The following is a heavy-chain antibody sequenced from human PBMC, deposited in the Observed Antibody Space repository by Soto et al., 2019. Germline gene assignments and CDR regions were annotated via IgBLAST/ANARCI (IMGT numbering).Heavy chain of an antibody. Sequence: GGSLRLSCAASGFTFSSYAMHWVRQAPGKGLEWVAVISYDGSNKYYADSVKGRFTISRDNSKNTLYLQMSSLRAEDTAVYYCAKQNPSSVTFDYWGQGTLVTVSS. V-gene: IGHV3-30-3*01. J-gene: IGHJ4*02. D-gene: IGHD2-21*02. CDR1: GFTFSSYA. CDR2: ISYDGSNK. CDR3: AKQNPSSVTFDY.